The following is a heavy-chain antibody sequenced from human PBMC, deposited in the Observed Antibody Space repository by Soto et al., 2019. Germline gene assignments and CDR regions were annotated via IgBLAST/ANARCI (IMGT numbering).Heavy chain of an antibody. CDR2: IYYSGNT. CDR3: VRLPGITTFRSDY. J-gene: IGHJ4*02. V-gene: IGHV4-39*01. CDR1: GGSISSPSYY. D-gene: IGHD1-1*01. Sequence: SETLSLTCSVSGGSISSPSYYWGWIRQPPGKGLEWIGSIYYSGNTYYNPSLKSRVTIFVDTSRNQFSLKVNSVTAADTAVYFCVRLPGITTFRSDYWGQGTLVTVSS.